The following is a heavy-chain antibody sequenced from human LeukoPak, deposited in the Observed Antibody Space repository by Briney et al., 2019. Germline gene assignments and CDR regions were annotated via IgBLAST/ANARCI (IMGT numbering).Heavy chain of an antibody. CDR3: ARDTPAASTRYFDY. V-gene: IGHV3-30*03. D-gene: IGHD6-13*01. J-gene: IGHJ4*02. CDR2: ISYDGSNK. CDR1: GFTFSSYG. Sequence: GGSLRLSCAASGFTFSSYGMHWVRQAPGKGLEWVAVISYDGSNKYYADSVKGRFTISRDNSKNTLYLQMNSLRAEDTAVYYCARDTPAASTRYFDYWGQGTLVTVSS.